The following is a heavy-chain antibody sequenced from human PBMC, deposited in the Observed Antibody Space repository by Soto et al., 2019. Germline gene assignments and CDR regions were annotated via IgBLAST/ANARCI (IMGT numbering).Heavy chain of an antibody. J-gene: IGHJ3*02. CDR3: ARDAGSGCYDAFDI. CDR2: IIPILGIA. V-gene: IGHV1-69*04. Sequence: SVKVSCKASGGTFSSYTISWVRQAPEQGLEWMGRIIPILGIANYAQKFQGRVTITADKSTSTAYMELSSLRSEDTAVYYCARDAGSGCYDAFDIWGQGTMVTVSS. D-gene: IGHD2-15*01. CDR1: GGTFSSYT.